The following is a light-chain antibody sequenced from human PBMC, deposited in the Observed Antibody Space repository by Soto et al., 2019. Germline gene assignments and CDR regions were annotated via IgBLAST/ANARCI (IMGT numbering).Light chain of an antibody. CDR3: SYYPGTGPLVV. CDR1: SSDVGGYNY. J-gene: IGLJ2*01. CDR2: NVS. Sequence: QSALTQPASVSGSPGQSITISCTGTSSDVGGYNYVSWYQQHPGKAPKLMIYNVSNRPSGVSNRFSGSKSGNTASLTISGPQVEDKADYYCSYYPGTGPLVVFGGGPSSPS. V-gene: IGLV2-14*01.